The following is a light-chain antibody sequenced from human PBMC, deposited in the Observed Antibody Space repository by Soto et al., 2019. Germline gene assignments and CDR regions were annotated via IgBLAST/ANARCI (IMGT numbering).Light chain of an antibody. CDR3: QQYCSSPH. J-gene: IGKJ4*01. CDR2: GAS. V-gene: IGKV3-20*01. CDR1: QSVSSSY. Sequence: EIVLTQSPGTLSLSPGERATLSCRASQSVSSSYLAWYQQKPGQAPRLLIYGASSRATGIPDRFSGSGSGTDFTLTISRLEPEDFAVYYCQQYCSSPHFGGGTKVEIK.